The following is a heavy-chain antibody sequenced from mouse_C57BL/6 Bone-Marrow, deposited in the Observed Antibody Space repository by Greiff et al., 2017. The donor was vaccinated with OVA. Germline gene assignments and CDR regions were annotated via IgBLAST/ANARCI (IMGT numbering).Heavy chain of an antibody. J-gene: IGHJ4*01. CDR3: ARRGNYNYAMDY. D-gene: IGHD2-1*01. V-gene: IGHV1-82*01. CDR1: GYAFSSSW. CDR2: IYPGDGDT. Sequence: QVQLQQSGPELVKPGASVKISCKASGYAFSSSWMNWVKQRPGKGLEWIGRIYPGDGDTNYNGKFKGKATLTADKSSSTAYMQLSSLTSEYSAVYFCARRGNYNYAMDYWGQGTSVTVSS.